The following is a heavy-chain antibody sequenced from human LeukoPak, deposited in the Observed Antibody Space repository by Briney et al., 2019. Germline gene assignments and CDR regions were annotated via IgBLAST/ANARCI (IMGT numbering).Heavy chain of an antibody. V-gene: IGHV1-24*01. CDR2: FDPEDGET. CDR1: GYTLTELS. J-gene: IGHJ4*02. Sequence: ASVKVSCKVSGYTLTELSMQWVRQAPGKGLEWMGGFDPEDGETIYAQKFQGRVTMTEDTSTDTAYMELSSLRSEDTAVYYCAIEDRVWGAHNYWGQGTLVTVSS. D-gene: IGHD1-26*01. CDR3: AIEDRVWGAHNY.